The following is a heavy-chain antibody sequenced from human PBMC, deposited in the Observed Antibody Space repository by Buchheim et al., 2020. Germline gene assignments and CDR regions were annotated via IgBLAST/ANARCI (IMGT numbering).Heavy chain of an antibody. D-gene: IGHD1-7*01. CDR2: IKQDGSEK. CDR1: GFTFSSYW. V-gene: IGHV3-7*01. Sequence: EVQLVESGGGLVQPGGSLRLSCAASGFTFSSYWMSWVRQAPGKGLEWVANIKQDGSEKYYVDSVKGRFTISRDNAKNPLYLKMNSLRAEDTAVYYCARDTNWNYKDLGYGMDVWGQGTT. J-gene: IGHJ6*02. CDR3: ARDTNWNYKDLGYGMDV.